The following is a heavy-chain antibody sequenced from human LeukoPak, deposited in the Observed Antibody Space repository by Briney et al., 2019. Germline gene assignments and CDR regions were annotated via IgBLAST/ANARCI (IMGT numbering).Heavy chain of an antibody. CDR1: GGSISSYY. J-gene: IGHJ4*02. Sequence: SETLSLTCTVSGGSISSYYWSWIRQPPGKGLEWIGYIYYIGSTNYNPSLKSRVTISVDTSTNQFSLKLSSVTAADTAVYYCARDRVGYFDYWGQGTLVTVSS. D-gene: IGHD3-10*01. V-gene: IGHV4-59*12. CDR2: IYYIGST. CDR3: ARDRVGYFDY.